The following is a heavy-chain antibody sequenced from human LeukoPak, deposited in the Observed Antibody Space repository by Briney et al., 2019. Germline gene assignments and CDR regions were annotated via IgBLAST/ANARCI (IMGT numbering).Heavy chain of an antibody. CDR2: INPSGGST. V-gene: IGHV1-46*01. CDR1: GYTFTSYY. Sequence: AASVKVSCKASGYTFTSYYMHWVRQAPGQGLEWMGIINPSGGSTSYAQKFQGRVTITRDTSTSTVYMELSSLRSEDTAVYYCARSTTPVPDAYSSPGDYWGQGTLVTVSS. J-gene: IGHJ4*02. CDR3: ARSTTPVPDAYSSPGDY. D-gene: IGHD6-13*01.